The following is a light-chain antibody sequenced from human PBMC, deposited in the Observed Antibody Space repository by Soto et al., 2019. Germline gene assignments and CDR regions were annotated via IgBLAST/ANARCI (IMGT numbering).Light chain of an antibody. J-gene: IGKJ4*01. CDR2: DAS. Sequence: DLQMTQSPFFLSASIGDRVTITCQASQDINIYLNWYQQKPGTAPKLLIYDASNLQAGVPSRFSGSGSGTDFSFTISSLQPEDIATYYCQQHDDLPLTFGGGTKVEI. CDR3: QQHDDLPLT. V-gene: IGKV1-33*01. CDR1: QDINIY.